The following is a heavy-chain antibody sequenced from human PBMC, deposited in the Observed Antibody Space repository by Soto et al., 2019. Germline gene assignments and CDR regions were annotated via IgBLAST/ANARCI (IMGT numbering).Heavy chain of an antibody. CDR3: ARGPITTNPRFDP. D-gene: IGHD3-22*01. CDR1: GGSFSGYY. Sequence: SETLSLTCAVYGGSFSGYYWSWIRQPPGKGLEWIGEINHSGSTNYNLSLKSRVTISVDTSKNQFSLKLTSVTAADTAVYYCARGPITTNPRFDPWGQGTLVTVSS. J-gene: IGHJ5*02. CDR2: INHSGST. V-gene: IGHV4-34*01.